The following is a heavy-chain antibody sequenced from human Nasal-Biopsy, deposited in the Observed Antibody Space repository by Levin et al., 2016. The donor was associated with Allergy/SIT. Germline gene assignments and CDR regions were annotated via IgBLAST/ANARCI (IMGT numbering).Heavy chain of an antibody. CDR2: ISSSGSSI. CDR1: GFTFNDYS. J-gene: IGHJ6*02. D-gene: IGHD2-15*01. Sequence: GESLKISCAASGFTFNDYSMNWVRQAPGKGLEWVSSISSSGSSIFYADSVKGRFTMSRDNAKNSLYLQMDSLRAEDTAIYYCARFVVLPSAADNYGLDVWGQGTTVTVS. CDR3: ARFVVLPSAADNYGLDV. V-gene: IGHV3-11*01.